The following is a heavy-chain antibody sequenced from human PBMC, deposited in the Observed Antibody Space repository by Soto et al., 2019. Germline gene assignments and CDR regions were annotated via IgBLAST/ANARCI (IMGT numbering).Heavy chain of an antibody. J-gene: IGHJ4*01. CDR3: ARGGNEAMFY. Sequence: EVQLVESGGGLVQPGGSLRLSCAASGFTFSSYWMSWVRQAPGKGLEWVASIKQDGSEKFYVDSVKGRFTISRDNAKNSLDLQMNGLRAEDTAVYYCARGGNEAMFYWGPGTLVTVSS. CDR2: IKQDGSEK. CDR1: GFTFSSYW. V-gene: IGHV3-7*01. D-gene: IGHD3-10*02.